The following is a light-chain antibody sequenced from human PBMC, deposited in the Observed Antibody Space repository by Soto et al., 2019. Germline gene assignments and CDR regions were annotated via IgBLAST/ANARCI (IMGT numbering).Light chain of an antibody. CDR3: LLSYSGARPWV. CDR2: DTS. J-gene: IGLJ3*02. CDR1: TGAVTSGHY. V-gene: IGLV7-46*01. Sequence: QAVVTQEPSLTVSPGGTVTLTCGSSTGAVTSGHYPFWFQQKPGQAPRTLISDTSNKHSWTPARFSGSLLGGKAALTLSGAQPEDEADYYCLLSYSGARPWVFGGGTKLTVL.